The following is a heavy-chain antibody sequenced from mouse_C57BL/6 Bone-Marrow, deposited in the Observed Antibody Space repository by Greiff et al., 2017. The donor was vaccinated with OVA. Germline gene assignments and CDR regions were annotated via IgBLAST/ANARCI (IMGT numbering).Heavy chain of an antibody. CDR2: IYPGDGDT. V-gene: IGHV1-82*01. CDR1: GYAFSSSW. D-gene: IGHD1-1*01. CDR3: ARPVVGGFDY. Sequence: QVQLQQSGPELVKPGASVKISCKASGYAFSSSWMNWVKQRPGKGLEWIGRIYPGDGDTNYNGKFKGKATLTADKSSSTAYMQLSSLTSEDSAVYFCARPVVGGFDYWGQGTTLTVSS. J-gene: IGHJ2*01.